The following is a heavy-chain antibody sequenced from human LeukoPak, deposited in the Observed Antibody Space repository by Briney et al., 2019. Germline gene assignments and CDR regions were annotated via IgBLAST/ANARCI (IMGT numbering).Heavy chain of an antibody. Sequence: SLRLSCATSGFTFGDYAMHWVRQAPGKGLEWVSGISWNSGSIGYADSVKGRFTISRGNAKNSLYLQMNSLRAEDTALYYCAKDSSGYYPGDYFDYWGQGTLVTVSS. CDR1: GFTFGDYA. J-gene: IGHJ4*02. CDR2: ISWNSGSI. CDR3: AKDSSGYYPGDYFDY. V-gene: IGHV3-9*01. D-gene: IGHD3-22*01.